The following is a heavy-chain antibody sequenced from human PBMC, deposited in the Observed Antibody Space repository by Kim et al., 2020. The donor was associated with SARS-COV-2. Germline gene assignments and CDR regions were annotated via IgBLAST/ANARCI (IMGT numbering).Heavy chain of an antibody. V-gene: IGHV3-9*01. Sequence: GGSLRLSCAASGFTFGDYAMHWVRQAPGKSLEWVSGISWSSDNIGYADSVKGRFTISRDNAKNSLYLQMNSLRAEDTALSYCAKSGCSSTSFYLNYCGQG. J-gene: IGHJ4*02. CDR1: GFTFGDYA. CDR2: ISWSSDNI. CDR3: AKSGCSSTSFYLNY. D-gene: IGHD2-2*01.